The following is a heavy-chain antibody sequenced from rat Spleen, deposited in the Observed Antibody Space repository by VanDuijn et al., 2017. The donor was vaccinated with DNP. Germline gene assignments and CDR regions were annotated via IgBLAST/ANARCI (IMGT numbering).Heavy chain of an antibody. D-gene: IGHD5-1*01. Sequence: EVQVLESGGGLVQPGSSLKLSCATSGFTFSTAWLYWYRQFPDKRLEWVAYIGSPAYAPYYADSVKGRFTISRDNAKSTLYLQMDSLRSEDTATHYCTTLGDYWGQGVMVTVSS. CDR3: TTLGDY. J-gene: IGHJ2*01. V-gene: IGHV5-27*01. CDR2: IGSPAYAP. CDR1: GFTFSTAW.